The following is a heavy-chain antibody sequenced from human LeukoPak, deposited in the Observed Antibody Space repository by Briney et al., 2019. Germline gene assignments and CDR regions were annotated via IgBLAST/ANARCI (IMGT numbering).Heavy chain of an antibody. CDR3: ARVGGETYYDFWSGYGRIDY. V-gene: IGHV4-34*01. J-gene: IGHJ4*02. CDR2: INHSGST. CDR1: GGSFSGYY. D-gene: IGHD3-3*01. Sequence: SETLSLTCAVYGGSFSGYYWSWIRQPPGKGLEWIGEINHSGSTNYNPSLKSRVTISVDTSKNQFSLKLSSVTAADTAVYYCARVGGETYYDFWSGYGRIDYWGQGTLVTVSS.